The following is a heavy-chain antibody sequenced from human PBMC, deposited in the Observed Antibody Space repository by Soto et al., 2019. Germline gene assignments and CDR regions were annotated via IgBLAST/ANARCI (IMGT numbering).Heavy chain of an antibody. J-gene: IGHJ1*01. Sequence: GGSLRLSCAASGFTFSSYAMHWVRQAPGKGLEYVSAISSNGGSTYYANSVKGRFTISRDNSKNTLYLQMGSLRAEDVAVYYCARGTNIAAAGEYFQHWGQGTLVTVSS. D-gene: IGHD6-13*01. CDR1: GFTFSSYA. CDR3: ARGTNIAAAGEYFQH. V-gene: IGHV3-64*01. CDR2: ISSNGGST.